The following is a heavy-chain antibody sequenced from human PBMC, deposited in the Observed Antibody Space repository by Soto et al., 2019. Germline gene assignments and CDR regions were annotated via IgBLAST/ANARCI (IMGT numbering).Heavy chain of an antibody. CDR2: IYYSGST. J-gene: IGHJ5*02. CDR1: GGSISSSSYY. CDR3: ARPRDCSSTSCYGALDP. Sequence: SETLSLTCTVSGGSISSSSYYWGWIRQPPGKGLEWIGYIYYSGSTNYNPSLKSRVTISVDTSKNQFSLKLSSVTAADTAVYYCARPRDCSSTSCYGALDPWGQGTLVTVSS. V-gene: IGHV4-61*05. D-gene: IGHD2-2*01.